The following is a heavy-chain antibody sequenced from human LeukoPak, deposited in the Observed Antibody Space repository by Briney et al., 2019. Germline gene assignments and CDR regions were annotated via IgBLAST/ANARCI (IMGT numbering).Heavy chain of an antibody. J-gene: IGHJ3*02. D-gene: IGHD1-1*01. V-gene: IGHV3-21*01. CDR3: ARKMKTGDRVGTFDI. CDR2: IGTDGSYI. Sequence: GGSLRLSCAPSGFTVSSNYMSWVRQAPGKGLEWVSSIGTDGSYIYYADSVQGRFTISRDNAKNSLYLQMNSLTAEDTAVYYCARKMKTGDRVGTFDIWGQGTMVTVSS. CDR1: GFTVSSNY.